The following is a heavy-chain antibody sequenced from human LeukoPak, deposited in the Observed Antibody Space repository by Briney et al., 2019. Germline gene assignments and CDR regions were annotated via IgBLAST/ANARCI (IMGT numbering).Heavy chain of an antibody. Sequence: PSETLSLTCALYGGSFSGYYWSWIRQPPGKGLEWIGEINHSGSTNYNPSLKSRVTISVDTSKNQFSLKLSSVTAADTAVYYCARSTYGSGSYVDYWGQGTLVTVSS. D-gene: IGHD3-10*01. V-gene: IGHV4-34*01. CDR2: INHSGST. J-gene: IGHJ4*02. CDR1: GGSFSGYY. CDR3: ARSTYGSGSYVDY.